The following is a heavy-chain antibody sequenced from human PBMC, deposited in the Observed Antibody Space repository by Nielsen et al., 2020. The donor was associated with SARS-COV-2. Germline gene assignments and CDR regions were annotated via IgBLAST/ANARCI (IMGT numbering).Heavy chain of an antibody. CDR2: IFYNGNT. CDR1: GGSISSSS. J-gene: IGHJ4*02. D-gene: IGHD3-22*01. CDR3: TRRPPFYDTYYFDY. V-gene: IGHV4-59*08. Sequence: SETLSLTCTVSGGSISSSSWSWVRQSPGKGLEWIGYIFYNGNTNYSPSLKSRVTISIDSSKNQFSLHLTSVTAADTAVYFCTRRPPFYDTYYFDYWGPGTVVTVSS.